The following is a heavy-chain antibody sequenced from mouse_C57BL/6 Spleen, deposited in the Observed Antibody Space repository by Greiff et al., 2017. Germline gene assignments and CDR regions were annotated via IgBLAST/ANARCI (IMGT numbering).Heavy chain of an antibody. CDR3: ARRDSSGSFAY. CDR1: GYTFTTYP. V-gene: IGHV1-47*01. CDR2: FHPYNDDT. Sequence: VKVVESGAELVKPGASVKMSCKASGYTFTTYPIEWMKQNHGKSLGWIGNFHPYNDDTKYNEKFKGKATLTVEKSSSTVYLELSRLTSDDSAVYYGARRDSSGSFAYWGQGTLVTVSA. J-gene: IGHJ3*01. D-gene: IGHD3-2*02.